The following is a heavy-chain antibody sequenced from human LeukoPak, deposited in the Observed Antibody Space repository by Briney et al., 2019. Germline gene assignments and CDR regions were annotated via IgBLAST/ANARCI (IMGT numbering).Heavy chain of an antibody. CDR1: GGSICSYY. CDR3: ARLPSGRRAWFDP. J-gene: IGHJ5*02. D-gene: IGHD3-10*01. Sequence: SETLSLTCTVSGGSICSYYWSWIRQPPGKGLEWIGYIYTSGSTNYNPSLKSRVTISVDTSKNQFSLKLSSVTAADAAVYYCARLPSGRRAWFDPWGQGTLVTVSS. CDR2: IYTSGST. V-gene: IGHV4-4*09.